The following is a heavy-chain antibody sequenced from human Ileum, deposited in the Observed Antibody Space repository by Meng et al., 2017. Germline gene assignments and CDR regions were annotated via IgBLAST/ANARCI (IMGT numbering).Heavy chain of an antibody. CDR1: GYTFTDYN. J-gene: IGHJ4*02. CDR2: IKPNTGGT. V-gene: IGHV1-2*06. D-gene: IGHD1-1*01. CDR3: VRDKFNWNDDYYFDY. Sequence: QVLLVQSGLEVKKPVAALEVSCMTSGYTFTDYNMHWVRQAPGQGLEWMGRIKPNTGGTTYAQKFQGRVTVTRDTSINTVYVQLSSLTSDDTAMYYCVRDKFNWNDDYYFDYWGQGTLVTVSS.